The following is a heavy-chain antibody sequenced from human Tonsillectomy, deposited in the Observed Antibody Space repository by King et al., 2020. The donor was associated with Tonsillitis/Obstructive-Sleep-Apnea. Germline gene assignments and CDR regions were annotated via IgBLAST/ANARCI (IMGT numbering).Heavy chain of an antibody. CDR3: ARVPGAGLRWFDP. D-gene: IGHD3-10*01. CDR1: GGSVSSGSDY. Sequence: QLQESGPGLVKPSETLSLTCTVSGGSVSSGSDYLSWIRQPPGKGLEWIGYIYYSGSTNYNPSLKSRVTISVDTSKNQFSLKLSSVTAADTAVYYCARVPGAGLRWFDPWGQGTRVTVSS. CDR2: IYYSGST. V-gene: IGHV4-61*01. J-gene: IGHJ5*02.